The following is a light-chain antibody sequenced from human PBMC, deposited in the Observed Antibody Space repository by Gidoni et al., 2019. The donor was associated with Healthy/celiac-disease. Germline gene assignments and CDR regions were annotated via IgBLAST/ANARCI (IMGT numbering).Light chain of an antibody. Sequence: QSVLTQPPPVSEAPRPRVTISWSGSSSNLGNNAVNLYQQPPGKAPKLLIYYDVLMPSGVFYRFSGSKSGTKASLAISGLQAEDEADYYCAAWDDSLNVVVFGGGTKLTVL. CDR3: AAWDDSLNVVV. V-gene: IGLV1-36*01. J-gene: IGLJ2*01. CDR1: SSNLGNNA. CDR2: YDV.